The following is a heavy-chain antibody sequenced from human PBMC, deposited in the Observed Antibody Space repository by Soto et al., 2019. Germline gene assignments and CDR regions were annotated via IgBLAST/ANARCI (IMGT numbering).Heavy chain of an antibody. V-gene: IGHV4-59*01. CDR3: ARNPCGGSGGSCYSGGYYYYYSGMDV. Sequence: QVQLQESGPGLVKPSETLSLTCIVSGGSISSYYWSWIRQPPGKGLEWIGYIYYSGSTNYNPSLTSRVTISVDTSKNQFSLKLSSVTAADTAVYYCARNPCGGSGGSCYSGGYYYYYSGMDVWGQGTTVTVSS. CDR1: GGSISSYY. D-gene: IGHD2-15*01. CDR2: IYYSGST. J-gene: IGHJ6*02.